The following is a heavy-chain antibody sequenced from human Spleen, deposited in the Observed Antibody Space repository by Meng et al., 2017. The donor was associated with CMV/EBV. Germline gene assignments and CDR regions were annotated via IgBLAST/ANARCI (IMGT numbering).Heavy chain of an antibody. CDR2: ISSSSSYI. Sequence: CAASGFTFSSYSMNWVRQAPGKGLEWVSSISSSSSYIYYADSVKGRFTISRDNAKNSLYLQMNSLRAEDTAVYYCARDRDSSGYRFDYWGQGTLVTVSS. D-gene: IGHD3-22*01. V-gene: IGHV3-21*01. CDR1: GFTFSSYS. CDR3: ARDRDSSGYRFDY. J-gene: IGHJ4*02.